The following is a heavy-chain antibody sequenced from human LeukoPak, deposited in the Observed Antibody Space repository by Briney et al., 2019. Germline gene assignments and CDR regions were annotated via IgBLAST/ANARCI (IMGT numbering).Heavy chain of an antibody. Sequence: PGGSLRLSCAASRLTFSSYAMSWVRQAPGKGLEWVSAISGSGGSTYYADSVKGRFTISRDNSQNTLYLQMNSLRAEDTAVYYCAKSSSGYSYVFDYWGQGTLVTVSS. D-gene: IGHD3-22*01. J-gene: IGHJ4*02. CDR3: AKSSSGYSYVFDY. CDR1: RLTFSSYA. CDR2: ISGSGGST. V-gene: IGHV3-23*01.